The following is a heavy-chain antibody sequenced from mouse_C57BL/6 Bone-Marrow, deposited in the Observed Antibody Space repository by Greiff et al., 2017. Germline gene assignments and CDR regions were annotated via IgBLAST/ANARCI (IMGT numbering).Heavy chain of an antibody. J-gene: IGHJ4*01. CDR2: IYPRSGNT. Sequence: VKLLESGAELARPGASVKLSCKASGYTFTSSGISWVKQRTGQGLEWIGEIYPRSGNTYYNEKFKGKATLTADKSSSTAYMELRSLTSEDSAVYFCARDYYVCMDYWGQGTSVTVSS. CDR3: ARDYYVCMDY. CDR1: GYTFTSSG. D-gene: IGHD1-1*01. V-gene: IGHV1-81*01.